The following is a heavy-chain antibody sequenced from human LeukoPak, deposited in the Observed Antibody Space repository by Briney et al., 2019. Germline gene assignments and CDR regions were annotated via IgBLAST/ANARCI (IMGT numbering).Heavy chain of an antibody. CDR1: GFTLSSCG. J-gene: IGHJ4*02. CDR2: ISTSSTYT. CDR3: ARAKVPAARLAVDFSVVDY. Sequence: GGSLRLSCTASGFTLSSCGMNWVRQAPGKGLEWVSYISTSSTYTYYADSVKGRFTISRDNAKNSLHLQMNRLRAEDTAVYYCARAKVPAARLAVDFSVVDYWGQGTLVTVSS. D-gene: IGHD2-2*01. V-gene: IGHV3-21*01.